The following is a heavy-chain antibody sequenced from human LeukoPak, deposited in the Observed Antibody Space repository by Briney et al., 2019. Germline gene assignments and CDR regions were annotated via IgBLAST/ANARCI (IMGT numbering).Heavy chain of an antibody. CDR1: GFTFNKFA. Sequence: GGSLRLSCAASGFTFNKFAMTWVRKAPGKGLEWVSTIADAGTYYADSVKGRFTISRDNSKNMLYLQLNSLRAGDTAMYYCAKNLGPFDVRGQGTMVTVSS. CDR2: IADAGT. J-gene: IGHJ3*01. CDR3: AKNLGPFDV. D-gene: IGHD3-16*01. V-gene: IGHV3-23*01.